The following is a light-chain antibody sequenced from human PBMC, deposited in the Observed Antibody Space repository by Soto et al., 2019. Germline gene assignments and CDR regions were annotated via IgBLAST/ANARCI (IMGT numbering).Light chain of an antibody. Sequence: DLRMAQSPSSLSASVGDRVTITCRASQAISRYLNWYQFKPGKPPNLLIYATSTLQSGVPSRFSGSGSGTDFTLTINSLQPEDSATYYCQQSYSTLLTFGGGTKVEI. CDR2: ATS. V-gene: IGKV1-39*01. CDR1: QAISRY. J-gene: IGKJ4*01. CDR3: QQSYSTLLT.